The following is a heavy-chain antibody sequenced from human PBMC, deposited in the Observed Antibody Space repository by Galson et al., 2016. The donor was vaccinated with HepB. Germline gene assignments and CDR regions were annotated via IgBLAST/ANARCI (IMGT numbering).Heavy chain of an antibody. CDR3: AKERGSRITMVRGVLDAFDI. D-gene: IGHD3-10*01. CDR2: LRGSGGGI. J-gene: IGHJ3*02. Sequence: SLRLSCAASGFIFSTYAMNWVRQAPGMGLEWVSSLRGSGGGIAYADSVKGRFTISRDNSKNTLYLQMSSLRAEDTALYYCAKERGSRITMVRGVLDAFDIWGQGTMVTVSS. V-gene: IGHV3-23*01. CDR1: GFIFSTYA.